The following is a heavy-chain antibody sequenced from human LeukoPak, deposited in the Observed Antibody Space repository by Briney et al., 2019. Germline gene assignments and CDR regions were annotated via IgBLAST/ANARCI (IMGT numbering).Heavy chain of an antibody. CDR2: ISGSGGST. D-gene: IGHD3/OR15-3a*01. V-gene: IGHV3-23*01. Sequence: GGSLRLSCAASGFTFSDYWMSWVRQAPGKGLDWVSGISGSGGSTYYADSVKGRFTISRDNSKNTLYLQMNSLRAEDTAVYYCAKDWTGTKPFDLWGRGTLVTVSS. J-gene: IGHJ2*01. CDR1: GFTFSDYW. CDR3: AKDWTGTKPFDL.